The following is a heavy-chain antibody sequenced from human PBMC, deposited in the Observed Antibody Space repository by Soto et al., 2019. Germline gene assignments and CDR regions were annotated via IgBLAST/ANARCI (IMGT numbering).Heavy chain of an antibody. V-gene: IGHV3-23*01. Sequence: GESLKISCAASGFTFSSYAMSWVRQAPGKGLEWVSAISGSGGSTYYADSVKGRFTISRDNSKNTLYLQMNSLRAEDTAVYYCAKDRGYSKTSKYYYGMDVWGQGTTVTVSS. CDR3: AKDRGYSKTSKYYYGMDV. J-gene: IGHJ6*02. CDR1: GFTFSSYA. CDR2: ISGSGGST. D-gene: IGHD6-13*01.